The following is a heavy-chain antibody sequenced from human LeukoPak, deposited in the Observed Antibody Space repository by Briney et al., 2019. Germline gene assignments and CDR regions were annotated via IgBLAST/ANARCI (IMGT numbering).Heavy chain of an antibody. V-gene: IGHV4-38-2*02. CDR2: FYHGGST. CDR3: ARIAGPRGDSDY. J-gene: IGHJ4*02. Sequence: SETLSLTCTVSGYSISTGYYWDWIRQPPGKGLEWIGTFYHGGSTYYDPSLKSRVTISVDTSKNQFSLNLTSVTAADTAVYYCARIAGPRGDSDYWGQGTLVTVSS. D-gene: IGHD3-10*01. CDR1: GYSISTGYY.